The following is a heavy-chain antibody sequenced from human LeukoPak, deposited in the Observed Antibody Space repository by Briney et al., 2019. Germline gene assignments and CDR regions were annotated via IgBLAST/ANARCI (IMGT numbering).Heavy chain of an antibody. J-gene: IGHJ5*02. CDR2: IYYSGST. V-gene: IGHV4-59*08. Sequence: SETLSLTCTVSGGYISSYYWSWIRQPPGKGLEWIGYIYYSGSTNYNPSLKSRVTISVDTSKNQFSLKLSSVTAADTAVYYCARHITVVSNWFDPWGQGTLVTVSS. CDR1: GGYISSYY. CDR3: ARHITVVSNWFDP. D-gene: IGHD4-23*01.